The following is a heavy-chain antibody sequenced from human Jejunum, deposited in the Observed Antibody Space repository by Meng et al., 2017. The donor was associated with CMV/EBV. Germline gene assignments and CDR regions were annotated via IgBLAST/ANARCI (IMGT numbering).Heavy chain of an antibody. CDR3: AKGHAST. CDR1: GFTFSSYV. V-gene: IGHV3-23*01. Sequence: SLRRSCVASGFTFSSYVMSWVRQAPGEGLEWVSSISGSGGSTYSADAVKGRFTISRDNSKNTLYLQMNSLRAEDTAVYYCAKGHASTWGQGTLVTVSS. CDR2: ISGSGGST. D-gene: IGHD2-2*01. J-gene: IGHJ4*02.